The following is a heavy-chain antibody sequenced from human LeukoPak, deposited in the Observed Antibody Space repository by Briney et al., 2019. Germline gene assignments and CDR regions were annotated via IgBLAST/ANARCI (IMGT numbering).Heavy chain of an antibody. Sequence: PGGSLELSCAASGFSFSVSTIHWVRQASGKGLEWVGRIRSKANNYSTAYGASVQGRFTISRDDSNNTAYLVMNSLKAEDTAVYYCSRPLIPSAVYDDLWGLGTLVTVSS. D-gene: IGHD2-2*01. CDR1: GFSFSVST. J-gene: IGHJ5*02. CDR3: SRPLIPSAVYDDL. V-gene: IGHV3-73*01. CDR2: IRSKANNYST.